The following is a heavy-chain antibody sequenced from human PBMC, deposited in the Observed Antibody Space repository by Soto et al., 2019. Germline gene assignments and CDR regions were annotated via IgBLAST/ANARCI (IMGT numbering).Heavy chain of an antibody. J-gene: IGHJ4*02. CDR3: ASPSLQYSS. D-gene: IGHD4-4*01. Sequence: SGNVSCNPSVYTLTRYAMHWVRQAPGQSLEWMGWINAGNGNTKYSHKFQGRVTITRDTSASTAYMDLSSLRSEDTAVYYCASPSLQYSSWGQGTLVTVSS. V-gene: IGHV1-3*01. CDR1: VYTLTRYA. CDR2: INAGNGNT.